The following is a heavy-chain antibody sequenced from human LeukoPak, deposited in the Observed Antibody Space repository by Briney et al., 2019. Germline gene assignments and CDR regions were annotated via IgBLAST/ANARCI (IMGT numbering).Heavy chain of an antibody. CDR1: GYTFTGYY. CDR2: INPNSGGT. Sequence: ASVKVSCKASGYTFTGYYMHWVRQAPGQGLEWMGWINPNSGGTNYAQKFQGRVTMTRDTSISTAYMELSSLRSEDTAVYYCARKDSSGYYGVWFDPWGQGTLVTVSS. CDR3: ARKDSSGYYGVWFDP. V-gene: IGHV1-2*02. J-gene: IGHJ5*02. D-gene: IGHD3-22*01.